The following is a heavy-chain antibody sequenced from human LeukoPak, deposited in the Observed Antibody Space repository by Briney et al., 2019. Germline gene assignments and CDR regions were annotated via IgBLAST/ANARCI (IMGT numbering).Heavy chain of an antibody. Sequence: GGSLRLSCAASGFTFSSYGMLWVRQAPGKGLEWVAVISYDGSNKYYADSGKGRFTISRDNSKNTLYLQMNSLRAEDTAVYYCAKDRSGYGDAFDIWGQGTMVTVSS. V-gene: IGHV3-30*18. J-gene: IGHJ3*02. CDR3: AKDRSGYGDAFDI. CDR2: ISYDGSNK. D-gene: IGHD3-10*01. CDR1: GFTFSSYG.